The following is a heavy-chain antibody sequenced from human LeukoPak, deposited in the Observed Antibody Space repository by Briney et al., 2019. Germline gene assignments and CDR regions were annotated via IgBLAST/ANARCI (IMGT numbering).Heavy chain of an antibody. D-gene: IGHD1-26*01. CDR2: ISSSSSSI. CDR1: GFTFSTFS. J-gene: IGHJ4*02. V-gene: IGHV3-48*02. CDR3: ARHLYRAFDY. Sequence: QPGGSLRLSCAASGFTFSTFSMNCVRQAPGKGLEWVSYISSSSSSIYYADSVKGRFTISRDSAKNSLYLQMNGLRDEDTAVYYCARHLYRAFDYWGQGTLVTVSS.